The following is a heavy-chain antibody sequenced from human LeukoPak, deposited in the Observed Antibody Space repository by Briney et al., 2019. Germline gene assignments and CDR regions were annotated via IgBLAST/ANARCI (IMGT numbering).Heavy chain of an antibody. D-gene: IGHD5-24*01. V-gene: IGHV3-23*01. CDR2: ISGSGGST. J-gene: IGHJ3*02. CDR3: ARGMGPLWLQSDLDAFDI. CDR1: GFTFSSYA. Sequence: PGGSLRLSCAASGFTFSSYAMSWVRQAPGKGLEWVSAISGSGGSTYYADSVKGRFTISRDNSKNTLYLQMNSLRAEDTAVYYCARGMGPLWLQSDLDAFDIWGQGTMVTVSS.